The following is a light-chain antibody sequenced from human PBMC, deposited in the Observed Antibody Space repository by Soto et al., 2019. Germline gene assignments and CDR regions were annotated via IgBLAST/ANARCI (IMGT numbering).Light chain of an antibody. J-gene: IGKJ4*01. CDR1: QDINSW. CDR2: IAS. V-gene: IGKV1-12*01. CDR3: QQSKTFPLT. Sequence: DIQMTQSPSSVSASVGDGVTITCRASQDINSWLTWYQQKPGKAPKVLIYIASRLQSGVPSRFSGRGSGTDFSLTISNLQPEDFATYFCQQSKTFPLTFGGGTKVDIK.